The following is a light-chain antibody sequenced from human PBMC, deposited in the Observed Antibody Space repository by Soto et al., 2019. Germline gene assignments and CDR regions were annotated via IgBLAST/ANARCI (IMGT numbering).Light chain of an antibody. Sequence: EIVLTQSPATLSLSPGERATLSCRASPSVTNFLACYQQKPGQAPRLLLFGAVTRAAGIPARFSGSGCGTDVSLTNSSRVAADAVVYYCRKRSIWPPVTFGQGTRLEI. J-gene: IGKJ5*01. V-gene: IGKV3-11*01. CDR2: GAV. CDR1: PSVTNF. CDR3: RKRSIWPPVT.